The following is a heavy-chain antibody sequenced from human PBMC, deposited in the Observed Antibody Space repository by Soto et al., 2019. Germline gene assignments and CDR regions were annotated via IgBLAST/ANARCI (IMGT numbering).Heavy chain of an antibody. Sequence: QVQLVQSGAEVKKPGASVKVSCKASGYTFTSYYRHWVRQAPGQGLEWMGIINPSGGSTSYAQKFQGSVTMARYKSTRTVYMERSSLRSEDTAVYYWARIPYGGNCVGLNSWGQGTLVTVSS. CDR3: ARIPYGGNCVGLNS. CDR1: GYTFTSYY. J-gene: IGHJ4*02. CDR2: INPSGGST. D-gene: IGHD2-15*01. V-gene: IGHV1-46*01.